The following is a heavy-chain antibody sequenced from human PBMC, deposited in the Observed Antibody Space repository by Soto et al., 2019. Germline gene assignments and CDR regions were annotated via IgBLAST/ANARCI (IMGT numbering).Heavy chain of an antibody. Sequence: GESLKISCKPSGYKFTSYWIGWVRQMPGKGLEWMGIIYPDDSDTTYSPSFEGQVTISADKSISTAYLQWSGLKASDTATYYCARPGFSSSWYRMDVWGQGTTVTVSS. D-gene: IGHD6-13*01. V-gene: IGHV5-51*01. CDR3: ARPGFSSSWYRMDV. CDR2: IYPDDSDT. CDR1: GYKFTSYW. J-gene: IGHJ6*02.